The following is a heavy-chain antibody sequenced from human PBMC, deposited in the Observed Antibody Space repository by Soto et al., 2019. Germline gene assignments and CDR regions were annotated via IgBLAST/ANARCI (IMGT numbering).Heavy chain of an antibody. D-gene: IGHD6-19*01. CDR3: AKEHRGGWYENYFDY. Sequence: QVQLVESGGGVVQPGRSLRLSCAASGFTFSSYGMHWVRQAPGKGLEWVAVISYDGSNKYYADSVKGRFTISRDNSKNTLYLQMNSLRAEDTALYYCAKEHRGGWYENYFDYWGQGTLVTVSS. J-gene: IGHJ4*02. V-gene: IGHV3-30*18. CDR2: ISYDGSNK. CDR1: GFTFSSYG.